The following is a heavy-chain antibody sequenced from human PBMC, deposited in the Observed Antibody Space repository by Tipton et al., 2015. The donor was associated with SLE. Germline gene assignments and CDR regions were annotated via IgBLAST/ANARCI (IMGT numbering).Heavy chain of an antibody. D-gene: IGHD1-26*01. Sequence: SLRLSCAASGFTFSNAWMTWVRQVPGKGLEWVGRIKSKTDGGTTDYAAPVKGRFTISRDDSKNTLYLQMNSLKTEDTAVYYCTTGSGSSRWYYGMDVWGQGTMVTVSS. V-gene: IGHV3-15*01. CDR3: TTGSGSSRWYYGMDV. J-gene: IGHJ6*02. CDR1: GFTFSNAW. CDR2: IKSKTDGGTT.